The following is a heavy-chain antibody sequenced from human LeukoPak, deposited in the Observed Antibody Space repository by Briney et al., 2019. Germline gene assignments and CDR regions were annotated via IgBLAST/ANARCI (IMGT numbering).Heavy chain of an antibody. V-gene: IGHV3-66*01. CDR2: IYSGGST. J-gene: IGHJ5*02. CDR1: GFTVSSNY. D-gene: IGHD2-15*01. Sequence: GGSLRLSCAASGFTVSSNYMSWVRQAPGKGLEWVSVIYSGGSTYYADSVKGRFTISRDNAKNSLYLQMNSLRAEDTAVYYCARAGDILNWFGPWGQGTLVTVPS. CDR3: ARAGDILNWFGP.